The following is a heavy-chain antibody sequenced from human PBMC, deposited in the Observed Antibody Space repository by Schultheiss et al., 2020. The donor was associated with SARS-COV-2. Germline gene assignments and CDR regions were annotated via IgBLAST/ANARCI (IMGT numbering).Heavy chain of an antibody. Sequence: SETLSLTCTVSGDSISSYYWSWIRQPPGKGLEWIGYVYYSGSTNYKPSLKSRVTISVDTSKNQFSLKLNSVTAADTAVYYCARSTYSTSLGFDYWGQGSLVTVSS. D-gene: IGHD6-6*01. CDR3: ARSTYSTSLGFDY. J-gene: IGHJ4*02. V-gene: IGHV4-59*01. CDR2: VYYSGST. CDR1: GDSISSYY.